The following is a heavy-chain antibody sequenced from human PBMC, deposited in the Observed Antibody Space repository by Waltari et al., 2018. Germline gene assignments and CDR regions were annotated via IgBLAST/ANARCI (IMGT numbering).Heavy chain of an antibody. Sequence: EVQLVESGGGLVQPGGSLRLSCAASGFTFSSYWMSWVRQAPGEGVEWVANIKKDGSDKYYVESVKGRFTISRDNAKNSLYLQMNSLRAEDTAVYYCARDRVTGLMVYWGQGTLVTVSS. CDR1: GFTFSSYW. V-gene: IGHV3-7*01. J-gene: IGHJ4*02. D-gene: IGHD7-27*01. CDR2: IKKDGSDK. CDR3: ARDRVTGLMVY.